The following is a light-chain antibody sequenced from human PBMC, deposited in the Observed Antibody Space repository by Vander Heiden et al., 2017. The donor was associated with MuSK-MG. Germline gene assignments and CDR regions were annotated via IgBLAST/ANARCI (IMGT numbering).Light chain of an antibody. J-gene: IGKJ1*01. CDR1: QSISSY. CDR3: QQSDSTATWT. Sequence: DIQMTQSPSSLSASVGDRVTITCRASQSISSYLNWYQQKPGKAPKLLIYAASSLQSGVPSRFSGSGYGTDFTLTISSLQPEDFATYYCQQSDSTATWTFGQGTKVEIK. V-gene: IGKV1-39*01. CDR2: AAS.